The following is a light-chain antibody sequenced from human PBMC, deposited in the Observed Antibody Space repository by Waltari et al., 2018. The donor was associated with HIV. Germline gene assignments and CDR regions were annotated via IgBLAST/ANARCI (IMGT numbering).Light chain of an antibody. CDR3: QSIDRGTTWV. CDR1: IRPKQT. Sequence: SYKLTQSPSVSVSPGQTATITCSGHIRPKQTHCYRQRPGQAPVGVIYKDIERPSRIPDRFSGSRSGTTLTLTISGVQTEDEADYYCQSIDRGTTWVFGGGTKLTVL. V-gene: IGLV3-25*03. J-gene: IGLJ3*02. CDR2: KDI.